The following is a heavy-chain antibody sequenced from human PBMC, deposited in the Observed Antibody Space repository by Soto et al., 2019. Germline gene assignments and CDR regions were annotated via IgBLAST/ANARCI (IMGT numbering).Heavy chain of an antibody. Sequence: GGSLRLSCAASGFTFGSYGMHWVRQAPGKGLEWVAVISYDGSNKYYADSVRGRFIISRDNSKNRLYLRMNSLSAEDTAMYYCARDLGGASESYGLDIWGQGTPVTVS. CDR3: ARDLGGASESYGLDI. V-gene: IGHV3-30*03. D-gene: IGHD1-26*01. CDR1: GFTFGSYG. CDR2: ISYDGSNK. J-gene: IGHJ6*02.